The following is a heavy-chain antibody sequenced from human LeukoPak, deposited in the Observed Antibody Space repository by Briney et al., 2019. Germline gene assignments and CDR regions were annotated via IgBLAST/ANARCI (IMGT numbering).Heavy chain of an antibody. CDR1: GYTFTSYY. Sequence: GASAKVSCKASGYTFTSYYMHWVRQAPGQGLEWMGLINPSGGSTSYAQKFQGRVTITRDTSASTAYMDLSSLRSEDTAVYYCARNTETAIPLPYYFDYWGQGTLVTVSS. D-gene: IGHD2-21*02. CDR3: ARNTETAIPLPYYFDY. V-gene: IGHV1-46*01. CDR2: INPSGGST. J-gene: IGHJ4*02.